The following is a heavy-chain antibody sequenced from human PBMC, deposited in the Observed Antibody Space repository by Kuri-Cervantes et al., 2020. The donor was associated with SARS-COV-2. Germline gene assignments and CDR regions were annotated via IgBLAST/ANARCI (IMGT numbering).Heavy chain of an antibody. CDR3: ARDQVSAAAGTGGSDY. CDR1: GYSFTSYA. Sequence: SAVKVSCKASGYSFTSYAIIWVRQAPGQGLEWMGGIIPIFGTANYAQKFQGRVPNTTEESTRTAYMELSSLRSEDTAVYYCARDQVSAAAGTGGSDYWGQGTLVTVSS. V-gene: IGHV1-69*05. D-gene: IGHD6-13*01. CDR2: IIPIFGTA. J-gene: IGHJ4*02.